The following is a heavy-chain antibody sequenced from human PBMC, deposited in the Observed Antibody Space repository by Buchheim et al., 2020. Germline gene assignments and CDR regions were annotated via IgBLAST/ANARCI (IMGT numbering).Heavy chain of an antibody. V-gene: IGHV4-30-4*08. CDR3: VADYYDSSGHPNYFDY. D-gene: IGHD3-22*01. Sequence: QLQLQESGPGLVKPSETLSLTCTVSGGSISSSSYYWGWIRQPPGKGLEWIGYIYYSGSTYYNPSLKSRVTISVDQSKNQFSLKLSSVTAADTAVYYCVADYYDSSGHPNYFDYWGQGTL. J-gene: IGHJ4*02. CDR1: GGSISSSSYY. CDR2: IYYSGST.